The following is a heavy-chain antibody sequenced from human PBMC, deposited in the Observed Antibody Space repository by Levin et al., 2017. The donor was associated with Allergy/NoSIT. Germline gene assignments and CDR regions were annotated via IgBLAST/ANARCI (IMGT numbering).Heavy chain of an antibody. J-gene: IGHJ6*02. CDR2: ISTSSSTI. CDR3: ARATTDGPYYYDMDV. D-gene: IGHD4-11*01. Sequence: PGGSLRLSCAASGFTFNRYSMNWVRQAPGQGLEWVSYISTSSSTIYYADSVKGRFTISRDNAKNSLYLQMNSLRDEDTAVYYCARATTDGPYYYDMDVWGQGTTVTVSS. V-gene: IGHV3-48*02. CDR1: GFTFNRYS.